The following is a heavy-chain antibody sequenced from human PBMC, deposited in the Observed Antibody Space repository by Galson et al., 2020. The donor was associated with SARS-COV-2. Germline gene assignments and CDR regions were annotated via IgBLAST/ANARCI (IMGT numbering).Heavy chain of an antibody. CDR1: GYSISSGYY. CDR3: ARVPYSSGWWYFDY. V-gene: IGHV4-38-2*02. D-gene: IGHD6-19*01. CDR2: MYHSGSA. Sequence: ASETLSLTCTVSGYSISSGYYWGWIRQPPGKGLECIGSMYHSGSAYYNPSLKSRVTISVDTSKNQFSLKLSSMTAADTAVYYCARVPYSSGWWYFDYWGQGTLVTVSS. J-gene: IGHJ4*02.